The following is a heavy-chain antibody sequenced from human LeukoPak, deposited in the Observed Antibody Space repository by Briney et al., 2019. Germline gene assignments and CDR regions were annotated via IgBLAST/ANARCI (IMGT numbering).Heavy chain of an antibody. CDR1: RFIFSTYG. CDR2: IRPDGSNG. D-gene: IGHD3-10*01. J-gene: IGHJ3*02. CDR3: VKGWGVLPDYTADGFDI. V-gene: IGHV3-30*02. Sequence: PGGSLRLSCAASRFIFSTYGMHWVRQAPGKGLEWVAFIRPDGSNGYYAASVRGRFAISRDNSQNTLHLQMNSLRLEDTAVYYCVKGWGVLPDYTADGFDIWGPGTMVTVSS.